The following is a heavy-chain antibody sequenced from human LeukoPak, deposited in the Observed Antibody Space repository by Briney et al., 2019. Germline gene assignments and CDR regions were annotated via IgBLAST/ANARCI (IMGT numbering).Heavy chain of an antibody. J-gene: IGHJ4*02. CDR2: ISYDGSNK. D-gene: IGHD6-25*01. V-gene: IGHV3-30*04. CDR3: TKRPFSGYFEY. CDR1: GFTFSSYA. Sequence: GGSLRLSCPASGFTFSSYAMHWVRQAPGKGLEWVAVISYDGSNKYYADSVKGRFTISRDTSKNMLYLQMTSLRAEDTAVYYCTKRPFSGYFEYWGQGTLVTVSS.